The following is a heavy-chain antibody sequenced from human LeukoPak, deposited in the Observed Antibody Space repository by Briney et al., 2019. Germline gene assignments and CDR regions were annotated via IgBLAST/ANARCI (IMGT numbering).Heavy chain of an antibody. CDR2: LKQDGSEK. J-gene: IGHJ4*02. CDR3: AKFSRSIEAGSGD. D-gene: IGHD6-6*01. CDR1: GFTFSSYW. V-gene: IGHV3-7*05. Sequence: RPGGSLRLSCAASGFTFSSYWMSWVRQVPGKGLVWVANLKQDGSEKSYVDSVKGRFTISRDNAKNSLYLQMSSLRAEDTAVYYCAKFSRSIEAGSGDWGQGTLVTVSS.